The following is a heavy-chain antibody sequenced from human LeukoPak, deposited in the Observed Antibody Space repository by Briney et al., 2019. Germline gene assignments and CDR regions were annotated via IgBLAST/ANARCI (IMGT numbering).Heavy chain of an antibody. D-gene: IGHD5/OR15-5a*01. J-gene: IGHJ6*02. V-gene: IGHV4-4*02. CDR1: GVFISSTNW. Sequence: PSETLSLTCTVSGVFISSTNWWSWVRQPPGKGLEWIGEIFHSGRTNHNPSLKSRVTISVDKSKNQFSLRLNSVTAADTAVYYCALLRSTSLVDVWGPGTTVTVSS. CDR3: ALLRSTSLVDV. CDR2: IFHSGRT.